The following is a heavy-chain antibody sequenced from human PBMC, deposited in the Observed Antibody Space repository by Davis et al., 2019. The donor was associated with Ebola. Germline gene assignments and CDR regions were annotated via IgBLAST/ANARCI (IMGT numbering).Heavy chain of an antibody. Sequence: PGGSLRLSCAASGFTFSSYGMHWVRQAPGKGLEWVAVVSHDGTNEYYADSVKGRFTISRDKSKNMLYLQMNSLRAEDTAVYYCARRAGATGYWGQGTLVTVSS. V-gene: IGHV3-30*12. D-gene: IGHD1-26*01. CDR2: VSHDGTNE. J-gene: IGHJ4*02. CDR3: ARRAGATGY. CDR1: GFTFSSYG.